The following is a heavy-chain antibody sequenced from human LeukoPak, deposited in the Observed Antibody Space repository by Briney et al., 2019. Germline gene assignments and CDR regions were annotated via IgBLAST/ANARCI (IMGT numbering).Heavy chain of an antibody. J-gene: IGHJ6*04. CDR3: ARDYDILTAPGSYFGMDV. CDR2: INPSGGST. V-gene: IGHV1-46*01. D-gene: IGHD3-9*01. Sequence: ASVKVSCKASGYTFTSYYMHWVRQAPGQGLEWMGIINPSGGSTSYAQKFQGRVTMTRDTSTSTVYMELSSLRSEDTAVYYCARDYDILTAPGSYFGMDVWGKGTTVTVSS. CDR1: GYTFTSYY.